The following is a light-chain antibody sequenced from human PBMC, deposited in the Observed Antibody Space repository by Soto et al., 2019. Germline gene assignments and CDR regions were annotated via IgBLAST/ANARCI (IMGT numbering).Light chain of an antibody. CDR1: SSNVGTNH. CDR2: SDN. V-gene: IGLV1-44*01. CDR3: ATRDERLSGRV. J-gene: IGLJ3*02. Sequence: QTVVTQPPSASGTPGQRVTISCSGSSSNVGTNHVNWYQHLPGTAHKLLIYSDNQRPSGVPDRFSGSKSGTSASLAISGLQSEDEADYYCATRDERLSGRVFGGGTKVTVL.